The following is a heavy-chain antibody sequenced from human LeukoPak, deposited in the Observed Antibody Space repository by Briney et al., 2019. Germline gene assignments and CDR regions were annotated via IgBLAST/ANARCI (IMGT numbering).Heavy chain of an antibody. CDR1: GFTFNRHW. D-gene: IGHD4-17*01. V-gene: IGHV3-7*01. CDR3: VRGPHYGAYADYFDY. J-gene: IGHJ4*02. CDR2: IKQDGSEN. Sequence: PGGSLRLSCAVSGFTFNRHWMAWVRQAPGKGLEWVAPIKQDGSENYYVESVKGRFTIVRDDGKNSVYLQMNSLRVEDTALYYCVRGPHYGAYADYFDYWGQGALVTVSS.